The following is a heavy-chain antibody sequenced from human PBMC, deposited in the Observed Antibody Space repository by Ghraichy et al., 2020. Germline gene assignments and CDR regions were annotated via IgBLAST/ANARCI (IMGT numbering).Heavy chain of an antibody. V-gene: IGHV4-34*01. D-gene: IGHD2/OR15-2a*01. CDR3: ASGGLHSTYFDY. CDR2: INHSGST. Sequence: SETLSLTCAVYGGSFSGYYWSWIRQPPGKGLEWIGEINHSGSTNYNPSLKSRVTISVDTSKNQFSLKLSSVTAADTAVYYCASGGLHSTYFDYWGQGTLVTVSS. CDR1: GGSFSGYY. J-gene: IGHJ4*02.